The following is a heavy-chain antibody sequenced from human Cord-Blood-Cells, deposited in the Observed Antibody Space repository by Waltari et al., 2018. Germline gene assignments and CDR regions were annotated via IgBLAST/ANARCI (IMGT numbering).Heavy chain of an antibody. D-gene: IGHD6-19*01. V-gene: IGHV1-2*04. Sequence: QVQLVQSGAEEKTPGASVKASCKASGYTSTGYYMPWVRQAPGQGLEWMGWINPNSGGTNYAQKFQGWVTMTRDTSISTAYMELSRLRSDDTAVYYCARDPSIAVAGTGYFDYWGQGTLVTVSS. CDR1: GYTSTGYY. J-gene: IGHJ4*02. CDR3: ARDPSIAVAGTGYFDY. CDR2: INPNSGGT.